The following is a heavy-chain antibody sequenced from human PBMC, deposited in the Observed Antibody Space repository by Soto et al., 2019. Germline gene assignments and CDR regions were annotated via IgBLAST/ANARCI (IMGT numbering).Heavy chain of an antibody. CDR2: IDPSDSYT. J-gene: IGHJ6*02. CDR1: GYSFTSYW. V-gene: IGHV5-10-1*01. D-gene: IGHD2-2*02. Sequence: GESLKISCKGSGYSFTSYWISWVRQMPGKGLEWMGRIDPSDSYTNYSPSFQGHVTISADKSISTAYLQWSSLKASDTAMYYCARHTSWNIVVVHADIKGGGSYYYGMDVWGQGTTVTVSS. CDR3: ARHTSWNIVVVHADIKGGGSYYYGMDV.